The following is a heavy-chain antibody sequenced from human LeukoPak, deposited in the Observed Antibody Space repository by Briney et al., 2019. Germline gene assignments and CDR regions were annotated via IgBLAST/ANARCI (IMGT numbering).Heavy chain of an antibody. D-gene: IGHD3-3*01. V-gene: IGHV3-23*01. Sequence: GGSLRLSCAASGFTFSSYAMSWVRQAPGKGLEWVSAISGSGGSTYYADSVKGRFTISRDNSKNTLYLQMNSLRAEDTAVYYCAKSVSEWLPHPGSAFDIWGQGTMVTVSS. CDR2: ISGSGGST. CDR3: AKSVSEWLPHPGSAFDI. J-gene: IGHJ3*02. CDR1: GFTFSSYA.